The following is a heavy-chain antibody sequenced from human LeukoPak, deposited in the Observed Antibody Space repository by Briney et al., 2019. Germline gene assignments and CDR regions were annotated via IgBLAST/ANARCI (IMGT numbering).Heavy chain of an antibody. V-gene: IGHV1-2*04. CDR2: INPNSGGT. Sequence: ASVKVSCKASGYTFTGYYMHWVRQAPGQGLEWMGWINPNSGGTNYAQKFQGWVTMTRDTSISTAYMELSRLRSDDTAVYYCARGPSLYSSSSIYYYYMDVWGKGTTVTVSS. CDR3: ARGPSLYSSSSIYYYYMDV. CDR1: GYTFTGYY. J-gene: IGHJ6*03. D-gene: IGHD6-6*01.